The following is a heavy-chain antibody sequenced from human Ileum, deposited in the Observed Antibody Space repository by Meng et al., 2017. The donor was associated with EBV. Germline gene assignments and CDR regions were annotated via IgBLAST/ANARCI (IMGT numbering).Heavy chain of an antibody. CDR2: IYYSGST. CDR3: ARVPSYYYDSRGYVTPFDY. CDR1: GGSISSSNHY. V-gene: IGHV4-39*07. Sequence: ESGPELVKSSGTLPLPCTVSGGSISSSNHYWGWIRQPPGKVLEWIANIYYSGSTYYNPSLKSRVTISVDTSKNQFSLKLSSVTAADTAVYYCARVPSYYYDSRGYVTPFDYWGQGTLVTVSS. J-gene: IGHJ4*02. D-gene: IGHD3-22*01.